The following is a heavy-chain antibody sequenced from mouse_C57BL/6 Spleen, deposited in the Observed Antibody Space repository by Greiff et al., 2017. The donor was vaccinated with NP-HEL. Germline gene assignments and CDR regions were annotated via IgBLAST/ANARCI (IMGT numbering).Heavy chain of an antibody. J-gene: IGHJ1*03. CDR2: IDPETGGT. V-gene: IGHV1-15*01. CDR1: GYTFTDYE. CDR3: TREDSKGYFEV. D-gene: IGHD2-5*01. Sequence: QVQLQQSGAELVRPGASVTLSCKASGYTFTDYEMHWVKQTPVHGLEWIGAIDPETGGTAYNQKFKGKAILTADKSSSTAYMELRSLTSEDSAVYYCTREDSKGYFEVWGTGTTVTVSS.